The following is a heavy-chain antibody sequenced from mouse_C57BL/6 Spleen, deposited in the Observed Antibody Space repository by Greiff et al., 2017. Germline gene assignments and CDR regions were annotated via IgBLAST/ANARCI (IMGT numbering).Heavy chain of an antibody. CDR2: IYPRDGST. D-gene: IGHD4-1*01. V-gene: IGHV1-85*01. Sequence: QVHVKQSGPELVKPGASVKLSCKASGYTFTSYDINWVKQRPGQGLEWIGWIYPRDGSTKYNEKFKGKATLTVDTSSSTAYMELHSLTSEDSAVYCCARRWDVFAYWGQGTLVTVSA. J-gene: IGHJ3*01. CDR1: GYTFTSYD. CDR3: ARRWDVFAY.